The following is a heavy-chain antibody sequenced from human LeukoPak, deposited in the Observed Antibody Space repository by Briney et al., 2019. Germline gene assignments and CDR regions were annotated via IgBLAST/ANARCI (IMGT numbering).Heavy chain of an antibody. D-gene: IGHD4-17*01. CDR2: IYPGDSDT. Sequence: GESLKISCKGSGYSFTSYWIGWVRQMPEKGLEWMGIIYPGDSDTKYSPSFQGQVTISADKSSSTVYLQWSSLKASDTAMYYCARNRGPTVTMAYYYYMDVWGKGTTVTVSS. CDR3: ARNRGPTVTMAYYYYMDV. V-gene: IGHV5-51*01. CDR1: GYSFTSYW. J-gene: IGHJ6*03.